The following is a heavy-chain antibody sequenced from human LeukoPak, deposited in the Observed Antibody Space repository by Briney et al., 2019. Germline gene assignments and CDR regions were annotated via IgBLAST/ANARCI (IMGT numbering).Heavy chain of an antibody. Sequence: AETLTLSCAASGFTISTNYMTWVRQAPGEGLECVSDVYMGGTTYYTDSVKGRFTISIDSTKNPIYLQMNNVTAADTAVYYCARGLLRDEYTYTYSVNCRGQGALVTVSS. CDR3: ARGLLRDEYTYTYSVNC. CDR1: GFTISTNY. D-gene: IGHD5-18*01. J-gene: IGHJ4*02. CDR2: VYMGGTT. V-gene: IGHV3-66*01.